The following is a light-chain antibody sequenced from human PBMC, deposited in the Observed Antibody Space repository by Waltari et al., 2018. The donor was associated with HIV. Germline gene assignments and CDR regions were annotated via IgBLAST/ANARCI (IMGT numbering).Light chain of an antibody. CDR2: DKN. Sequence: QSVLTQPPSVSAAPGQKVTISCSGSSSNIANNYVSWYQQLPGTAPKLLIYDKNTRPSGIPDRFSGSKSGTSATLGITGLQTGDEADYYCGTWDSSLSAEVFGTGTKVTVL. V-gene: IGLV1-51*01. CDR3: GTWDSSLSAEV. J-gene: IGLJ1*01. CDR1: SSNIANNY.